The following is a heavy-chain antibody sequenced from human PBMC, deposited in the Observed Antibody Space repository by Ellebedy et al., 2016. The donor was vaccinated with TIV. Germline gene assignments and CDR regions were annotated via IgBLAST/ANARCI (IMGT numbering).Heavy chain of an antibody. D-gene: IGHD6-6*01. Sequence: GESLKISCVASGFSFSNYWIHWVRQVPGKGLVWVSRINSGGSGTSYADSVKGRFRISRDNAENTVSLQMNSLRAEDTAIYYCARDRWAEYTFDIWGQGTMVTVSS. CDR3: ARDRWAEYTFDI. V-gene: IGHV3-74*01. J-gene: IGHJ3*02. CDR2: INSGGSGT. CDR1: GFSFSNYW.